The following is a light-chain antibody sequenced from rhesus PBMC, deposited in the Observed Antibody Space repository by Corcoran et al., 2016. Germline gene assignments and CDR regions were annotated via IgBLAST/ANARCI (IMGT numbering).Light chain of an antibody. CDR1: RSDIGGYNR. J-gene: IGLJ1*01. V-gene: IGLV2-13*03. CDR3: SSYAISSTFNYI. CDR2: EVS. Sequence: QAAPTQSPSVSGSPGQSVTISCTGTRSDIGGYNRVSWYQQHPGKAPKLMIYEVSKRPSGVSDRFSGSKSGNTASLTISGLQAGYEADYFCSSYAISSTFNYIFGAGTRLTVL.